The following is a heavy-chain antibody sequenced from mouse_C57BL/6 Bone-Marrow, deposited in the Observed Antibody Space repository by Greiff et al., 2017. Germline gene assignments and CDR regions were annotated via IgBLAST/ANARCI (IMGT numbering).Heavy chain of an antibody. CDR3: ARTDYYGSSCRWDVGG. J-gene: IGHJ1*03. CDR2: IYPGDGDT. V-gene: IGHV1-82*01. Sequence: VQRVESGPELVKPGASVKISCKASGYAFSSSWMNWVKQRPGQGLEWIGRIYPGDGDTNYYGKFKGKATLTADKSSSTAYMQLSSLTSEDSAVYLCARTDYYGSSCRWDVGGRGTGATVTVAS. D-gene: IGHD1-1*01. CDR1: GYAFSSSW.